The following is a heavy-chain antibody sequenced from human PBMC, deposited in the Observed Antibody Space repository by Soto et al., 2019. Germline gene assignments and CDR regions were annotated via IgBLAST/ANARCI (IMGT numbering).Heavy chain of an antibody. D-gene: IGHD3-10*01. Sequence: QVQLVQSGAEVKKPGSSVKVSCKASGGTFSSYAISWVRQAPGQGLEWMGGLIPIFGTANYAQKFQGRVTITADESTSTAYMELSSLRSEDTAVYYCAIRPRGITMVRRRGPFDYWGQGTLVTVSS. V-gene: IGHV1-69*01. J-gene: IGHJ4*02. CDR3: AIRPRGITMVRRRGPFDY. CDR1: GGTFSSYA. CDR2: LIPIFGTA.